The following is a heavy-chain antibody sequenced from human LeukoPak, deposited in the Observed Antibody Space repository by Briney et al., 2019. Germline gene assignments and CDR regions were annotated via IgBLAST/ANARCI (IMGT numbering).Heavy chain of an antibody. Sequence: PGGSLRLSCAASGFTFSSYSMNWVRQAPGEGLEWASSISSSSSYIYYADSVKGRFTISRDSAKNSLYLQMNSLRAEDTAVYYCARCIAAAGTPRTTYYFDYWGQGTLVTVSS. J-gene: IGHJ4*02. CDR1: GFTFSSYS. V-gene: IGHV3-21*01. CDR3: ARCIAAAGTPRTTYYFDY. CDR2: ISSSSSYI. D-gene: IGHD6-13*01.